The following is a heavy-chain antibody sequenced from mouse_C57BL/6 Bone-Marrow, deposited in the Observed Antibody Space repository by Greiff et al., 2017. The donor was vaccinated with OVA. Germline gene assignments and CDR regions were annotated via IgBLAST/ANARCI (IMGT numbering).Heavy chain of an antibody. J-gene: IGHJ2*01. Sequence: EVKLMESGGDLVKPGGSLKLSCAASGFTFSSYGMSWVRQTPDKRLEWVATISSGGSYTYYPDSVKGRFTISRDNAKNTLYLQMSSLKSEDTAMYYCARSMIFDYWGQGTTLTVSS. V-gene: IGHV5-6*01. CDR2: ISSGGSYT. CDR3: ARSMIFDY. D-gene: IGHD2-3*01. CDR1: GFTFSSYG.